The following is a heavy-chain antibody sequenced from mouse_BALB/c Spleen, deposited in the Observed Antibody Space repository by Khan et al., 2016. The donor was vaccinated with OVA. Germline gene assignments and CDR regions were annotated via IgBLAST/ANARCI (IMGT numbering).Heavy chain of an antibody. CDR2: ISYSGST. D-gene: IGHD1-1*01. J-gene: IGHJ4*01. CDR3: ARGNYYGYPIDY. V-gene: IGHV3-2*02. Sequence: EVQLQESGPGLVKPSQSLSLTCTVTGYSITSNYAWNWIRQFPENKLEWMGYISYSGSTNYNPCLKSRISITRDTSKNQFFLQLNSVTTEDTATYYCARGNYYGYPIDYWGQGTSITVSS. CDR1: GYSITSNYA.